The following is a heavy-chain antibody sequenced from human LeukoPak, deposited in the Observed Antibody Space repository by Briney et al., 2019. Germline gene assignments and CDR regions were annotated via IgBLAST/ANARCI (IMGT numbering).Heavy chain of an antibody. J-gene: IGHJ4*02. CDR3: ARETTAPYRHFDY. V-gene: IGHV3-66*01. CDR1: GFTVSSNY. CDR2: IYSDGTT. Sequence: GGSLRLSCAASGFTVSSNYMSWVRQAPGTGLEWVSVIYSDGTTYYADSVKGRFTISRDNSKNTLYLQMNNLRAEDTAVYYCARETTAPYRHFDYWGQGTLVTVSS. D-gene: IGHD4-17*01.